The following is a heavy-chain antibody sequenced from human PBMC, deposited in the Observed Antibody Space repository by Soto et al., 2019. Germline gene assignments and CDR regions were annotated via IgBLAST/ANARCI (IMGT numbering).Heavy chain of an antibody. CDR3: ARAVVVRGVFTLDY. Sequence: QVQLVQSGAEVKKLGASVKVSCKASGYTFRSYAMHWVRQAPGQRLEWMGWINSGNGNTKYSQKFQGRVTITRDTSASTAYMELSSLRSEDTAVYYCARAVVVRGVFTLDYWGQGTLVAVSS. CDR2: INSGNGNT. J-gene: IGHJ4*02. V-gene: IGHV1-3*01. CDR1: GYTFRSYA. D-gene: IGHD3-10*01.